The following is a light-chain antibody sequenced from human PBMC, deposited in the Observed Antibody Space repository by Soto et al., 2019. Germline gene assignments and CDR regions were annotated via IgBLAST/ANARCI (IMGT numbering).Light chain of an antibody. CDR3: QQYNSYS. CDR2: HAS. V-gene: IGKV1-5*01. Sequence: DIQMTQSPSTLPASVGDRVTITCRASQSISNLLAWYQQKPGTAPKVLIYHASNLQSGVPSRFSGSGSGTEFTLTISSLQTDDFATYYCQQYNSYSFGQGTKVEIK. CDR1: QSISNL. J-gene: IGKJ1*01.